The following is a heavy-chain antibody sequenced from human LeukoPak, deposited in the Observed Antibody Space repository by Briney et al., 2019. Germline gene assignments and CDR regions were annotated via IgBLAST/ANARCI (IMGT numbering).Heavy chain of an antibody. J-gene: IGHJ4*02. V-gene: IGHV3-48*04. CDR2: ISRSSSSI. D-gene: IGHD6-13*01. CDR3: ARDRAAAASGVFDY. Sequence: GGSLRLSCAASGFDFTTQSMNWVRQAPGKGLEWLSYISRSSSSIYYTDSVKGRFTISRDNAKNSLHLQMNSLRAEDTAVYFCARDRAAAASGVFDYWGQGTLVTVSS. CDR1: GFDFTTQS.